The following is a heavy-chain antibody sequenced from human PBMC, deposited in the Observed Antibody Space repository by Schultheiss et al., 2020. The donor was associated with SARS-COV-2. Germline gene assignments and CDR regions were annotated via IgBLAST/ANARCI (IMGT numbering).Heavy chain of an antibody. CDR1: GGSISSSSYY. J-gene: IGHJ6*02. Sequence: SETLSLTCTVSGGSISSSSYYWSWIRQPPGKGLEWIGYIFYTGSTNYNPSLKSRVTISVDTTKNQFSLKLTSVTAADTAVYYCARGGGSYYEPRDYYGMDVWGQGTTVTVSS. CDR2: IFYTGST. V-gene: IGHV4-61*01. D-gene: IGHD1-26*01. CDR3: ARGGGSYYEPRDYYGMDV.